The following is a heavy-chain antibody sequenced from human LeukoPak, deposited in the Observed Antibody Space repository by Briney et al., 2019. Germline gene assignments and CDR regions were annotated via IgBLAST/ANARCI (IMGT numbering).Heavy chain of an antibody. D-gene: IGHD6-19*01. CDR2: IYYSGNT. V-gene: IGHV4-39*01. CDR3: ARHTSDWPHYYFDY. CDR1: GGSISSSNYY. Sequence: SETLSLTCTVSGGSISSSNYYWGWLRQPPGTGLEWIGNIYYSGNTYYNPSLNSRVTISVDTSKNQFSLNLSSVTAADTALYYCARHTSDWPHYYFDYWGQGTLVTVSS. J-gene: IGHJ4*02.